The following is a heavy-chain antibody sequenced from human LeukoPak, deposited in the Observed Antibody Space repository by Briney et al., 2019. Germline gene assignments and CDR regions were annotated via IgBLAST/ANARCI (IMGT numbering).Heavy chain of an antibody. Sequence: PSETLSLTCTVSGGSISSYYWSWIRQPAGKGLEWIGRIYTSGSTNYNPSLKSRVTMSVDTSKNQFSLKLSSVTAADTAVYYCARQRGYYYDSSDYPNRYFDLWGRGTLVTVSS. D-gene: IGHD3-22*01. CDR2: IYTSGST. CDR1: GGSISSYY. V-gene: IGHV4-4*07. J-gene: IGHJ2*01. CDR3: ARQRGYYYDSSDYPNRYFDL.